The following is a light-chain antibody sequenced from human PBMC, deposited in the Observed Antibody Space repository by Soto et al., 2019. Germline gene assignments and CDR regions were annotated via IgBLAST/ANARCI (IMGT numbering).Light chain of an antibody. J-gene: IGKJ4*01. CDR3: QQTNSFPLT. Sequence: DIQMTQSPSSVSASVGATVTITWRASKGISSWLAWFQQKPGKAPKFLISAASHLQSGVPSRFSGSGSGTDSTLTISSLQPEDFATYYCQQTNSFPLTFGGGTKVDIK. CDR1: KGISSW. CDR2: AAS. V-gene: IGKV1D-12*01.